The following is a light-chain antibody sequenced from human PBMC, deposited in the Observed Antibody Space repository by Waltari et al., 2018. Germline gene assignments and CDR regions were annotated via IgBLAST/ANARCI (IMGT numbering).Light chain of an antibody. CDR3: QQYNDWPRT. CDR2: GAS. CDR1: QGVSSN. Sequence: EIVMTHAPATLSVSPGERATLSCRASQGVSSNLAWYQKKPGQSPRLLIYGASTRATGIAARFSGSGSGTEFTLTISSLQSEDFALYYCQQYNDWPRTFGQGTKVEI. V-gene: IGKV3-15*01. J-gene: IGKJ1*01.